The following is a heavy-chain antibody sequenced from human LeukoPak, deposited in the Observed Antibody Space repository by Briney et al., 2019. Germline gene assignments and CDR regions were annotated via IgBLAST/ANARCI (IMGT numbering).Heavy chain of an antibody. J-gene: IGHJ4*02. CDR2: ISSIGDTI. V-gene: IGHV3-48*03. D-gene: IGHD2-15*01. CDR1: GFTFSGYE. Sequence: GGSLRLSCAASGFTFSGYEMNWVRQAPGKGPEWVSYISSIGDTIYYADFVKGRFTISRDNAKNSLYLQMSSLRAEDTAVYYCARYCSGGSCAHFDYWGQGTLVTVSS. CDR3: ARYCSGGSCAHFDY.